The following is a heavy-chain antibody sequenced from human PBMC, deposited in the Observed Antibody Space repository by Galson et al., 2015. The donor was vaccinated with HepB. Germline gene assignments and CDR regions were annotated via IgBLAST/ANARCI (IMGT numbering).Heavy chain of an antibody. Sequence: LRLACAGAGVCFGDYSMTWGRQAPGAGLEWISYISNTAYTIHYGDSVKRRFPISRVNAKNSLYLQMSSLRAEDTAIYYCARLRAHAFDIWGQGTMVTVSS. CDR1: GVCFGDYS. CDR3: ARLRAHAFDI. V-gene: IGHV3-11*01. CDR2: ISNTAYTI. J-gene: IGHJ3*02.